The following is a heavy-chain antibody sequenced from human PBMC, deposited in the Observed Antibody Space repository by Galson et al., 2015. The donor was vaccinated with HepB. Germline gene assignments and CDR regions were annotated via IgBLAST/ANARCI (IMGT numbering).Heavy chain of an antibody. CDR2: IKSKTDGGTT. CDR1: GFTFSNAW. Sequence: SLRLSCAASGFTFSNAWMSWVRQAPGKGLEWVGRIKSKTDGGTTDYAAPVKGRFTISRDDSKNTLYLQMNSLNTEDTAVYYCTTRTGLEWLLTYYYGMDVWGQGTTVTASS. V-gene: IGHV3-15*01. J-gene: IGHJ6*02. CDR3: TTRTGLEWLLTYYYGMDV. D-gene: IGHD3-3*01.